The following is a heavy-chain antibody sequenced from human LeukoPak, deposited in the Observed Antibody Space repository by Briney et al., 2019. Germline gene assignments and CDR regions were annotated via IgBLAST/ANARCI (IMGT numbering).Heavy chain of an antibody. V-gene: IGHV3-21*03. CDR3: ARWGDSSGYPNFDY. D-gene: IGHD3-22*01. CDR2: ISSSSSYI. CDR1: GFTFSSYS. J-gene: IGHJ4*02. Sequence: PGGSLRLSCAASGFTFSSYSMNWVRQAPGKGLEWVSSISSSSSYIYYADSVKGRFTISRDNAKNSMYLQMISLRAEDTAVYYCARWGDSSGYPNFDYWGQGTLVTVSS.